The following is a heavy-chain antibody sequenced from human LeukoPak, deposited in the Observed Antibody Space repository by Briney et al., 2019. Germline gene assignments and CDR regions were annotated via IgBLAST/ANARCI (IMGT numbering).Heavy chain of an antibody. J-gene: IGHJ4*02. CDR2: ISAYNGNT. CDR3: ARALRYCSSTSCYGDY. Sequence: ASVTVSCKASGYTFTSYGISWVRQAPGQGLEWMGWISAYNGNTNYAQKLQGRVTMTTDTSTSTAYMELRSLRSDDTAVYYCARALRYCSSTSCYGDYWGQGTLVTVSS. V-gene: IGHV1-18*01. D-gene: IGHD2-2*01. CDR1: GYTFTSYG.